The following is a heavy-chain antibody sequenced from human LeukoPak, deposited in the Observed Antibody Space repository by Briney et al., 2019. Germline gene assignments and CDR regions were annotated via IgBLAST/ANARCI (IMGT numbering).Heavy chain of an antibody. CDR2: IYYSGAT. CDR3: ARVGSALFNY. D-gene: IGHD1-14*01. V-gene: IGHV4-59*12. J-gene: IGHJ4*02. Sequence: SETLSLTCSVSDDSITMYYWTWIRQPPGKGLEWIGSIYYSGATQYHPSLKSRVTISIDTSRNHFSLKVSSVTAADTAIYYCARVGSALFNYWGQGTLVTVPS. CDR1: DDSITMYY.